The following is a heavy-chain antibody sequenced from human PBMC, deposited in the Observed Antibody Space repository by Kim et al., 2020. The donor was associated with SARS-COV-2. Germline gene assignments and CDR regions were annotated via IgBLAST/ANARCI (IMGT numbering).Heavy chain of an antibody. CDR1: GGSISRGGYY. Sequence: SETLSLTCTVSGGSISRGGYYWSWIRQHPGKGLEWIGYIYYSGSTYYNPSLKSRVTISVDTSKNQFSLKLSSVTAADTAVYYCARRGAYYDSSGYPRTALDYWGQGTLVTVSS. J-gene: IGHJ4*02. V-gene: IGHV4-31*03. CDR3: ARRGAYYDSSGYPRTALDY. D-gene: IGHD3-22*01. CDR2: IYYSGST.